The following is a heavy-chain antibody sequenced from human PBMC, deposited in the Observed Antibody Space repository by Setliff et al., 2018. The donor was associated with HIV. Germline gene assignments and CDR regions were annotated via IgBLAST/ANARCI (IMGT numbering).Heavy chain of an antibody. D-gene: IGHD6-13*01. J-gene: IGHJ6*03. CDR1: GYTFVNYH. CDR2: ISASSVNT. CDR3: ARVPVSSYYYYMDV. V-gene: IGHV1-18*01. Sequence: ASVKVSCKASGYTFVNYHIIWVRQAPGQGLEWVGSISASSVNTNYTQGRVTMTTDTSTRTAYMELRSLRSDDTAVYYCARVPVSSYYYYMDVWGKGTTVTVSS.